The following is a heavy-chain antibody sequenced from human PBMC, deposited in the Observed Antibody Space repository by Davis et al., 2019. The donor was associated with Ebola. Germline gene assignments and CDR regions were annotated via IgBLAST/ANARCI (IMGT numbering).Heavy chain of an antibody. V-gene: IGHV1-18*01. J-gene: IGHJ6*02. CDR1: GYTFSSYG. CDR2: ISAYNGST. CDR3: ARDPVGGYDLYYYYGMDV. Sequence: AASVKVSCKASGYTFSSYGISWVRQAPGQGLEWMGWISAYNGSTNYAQKLQGRVTMTTDRSTSIAFIELRSLRSDDTAVYYCARDPVGGYDLYYYYGMDVWGQGTTVTVSS. D-gene: IGHD5-12*01.